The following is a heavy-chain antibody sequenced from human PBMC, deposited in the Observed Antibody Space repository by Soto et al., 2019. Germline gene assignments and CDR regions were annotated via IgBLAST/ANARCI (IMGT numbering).Heavy chain of an antibody. D-gene: IGHD2-21*02. CDR3: AREGGGGDCYQRFDL. J-gene: IGHJ2*01. CDR1: GGTFSSYT. CDR2: IIPILGIA. Sequence: QVQLVQSGAEVKKPGSSVKVSCKASGGTFSSYTISWVRQAPGQGLEWMGRIIPILGIANYAQKFQGRVTITADKSTSTAYMELSSLRSEDTAVYYCAREGGGGDCYQRFDLWGRGTLVTVSS. V-gene: IGHV1-69*08.